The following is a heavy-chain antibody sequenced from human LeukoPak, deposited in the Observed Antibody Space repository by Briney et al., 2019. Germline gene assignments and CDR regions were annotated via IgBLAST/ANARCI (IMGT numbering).Heavy chain of an antibody. CDR1: GYSFTNYW. J-gene: IGHJ4*02. CDR2: IYPDDSDT. Sequence: GESLKISCKGSGYSFTNYWIGWVRQVPGKGLEWMGIIYPDDSDTRYSPSFQGQVTISADKSIRTAYLHWSSLKASDTAIYYCARHFGNRKNFDFWGRGTLVTVSS. CDR3: ARHFGNRKNFDF. D-gene: IGHD1-14*01. V-gene: IGHV5-51*01.